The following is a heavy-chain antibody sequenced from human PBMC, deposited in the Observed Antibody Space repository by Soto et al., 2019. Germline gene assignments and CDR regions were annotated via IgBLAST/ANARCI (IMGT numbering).Heavy chain of an antibody. CDR3: ARVRGYYYGSGSNHEAYYYYGMDV. Sequence: GGSLRLSCAASGFTFSSYSMNWVRQAPGKGLEWVSSISSSSSYIYYADSVKGRFTISRDNAKNSLYLQMNSLRAEDTAVYYCARVRGYYYGSGSNHEAYYYYGMDVWGQGTTVTVSS. D-gene: IGHD3-10*01. J-gene: IGHJ6*02. CDR2: ISSSSSYI. V-gene: IGHV3-21*01. CDR1: GFTFSSYS.